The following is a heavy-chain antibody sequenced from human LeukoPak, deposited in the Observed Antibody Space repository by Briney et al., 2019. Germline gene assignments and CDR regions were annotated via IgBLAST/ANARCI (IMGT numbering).Heavy chain of an antibody. Sequence: GRSLRLSCTASGFTFGDYAMSWVRQAPGKGLEWVGFIRSKAYGGTTEYAASVKGRFTISRDDSKSIAYLQMNSLKTEDTAVHYCTRDGSWYAYWGQGTLVTVSS. D-gene: IGHD6-13*01. J-gene: IGHJ4*02. V-gene: IGHV3-49*04. CDR2: IRSKAYGGTT. CDR1: GFTFGDYA. CDR3: TRDGSWYAY.